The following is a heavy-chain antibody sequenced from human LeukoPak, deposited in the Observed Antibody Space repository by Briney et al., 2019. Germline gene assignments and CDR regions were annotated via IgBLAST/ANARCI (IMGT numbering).Heavy chain of an antibody. Sequence: PSETLSLTCNVYGVSVSDGRYYWTWIRQHPGKGLEWIGYKYYSGSAKYNPSLKSRLTISIDTSKNQFSLQLSSVTAADTAMYYCARGGFYCGGDCYVDYWGQGTLVTVSS. V-gene: IGHV4-31*03. CDR1: GVSVSDGRYY. D-gene: IGHD2-21*02. J-gene: IGHJ4*02. CDR2: KYYSGSA. CDR3: ARGGFYCGGDCYVDY.